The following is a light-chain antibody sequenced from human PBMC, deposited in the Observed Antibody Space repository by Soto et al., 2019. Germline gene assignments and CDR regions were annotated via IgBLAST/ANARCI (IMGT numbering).Light chain of an antibody. CDR3: SSYAGSNNYV. Sequence: QSALTQPPSASGSPGQSVTISWTGTSSDVGGYNYVSWYQQHPGKAPKFMIYEVSKRPSGVPDRFSGSKSGNTASLTVSGLQAEDEADYYCSSYAGSNNYVFGTGTKVTVL. CDR1: SSDVGGYNY. CDR2: EVS. J-gene: IGLJ1*01. V-gene: IGLV2-8*01.